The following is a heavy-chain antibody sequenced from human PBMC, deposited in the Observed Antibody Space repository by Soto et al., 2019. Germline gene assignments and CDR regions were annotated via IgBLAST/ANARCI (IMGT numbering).Heavy chain of an antibody. CDR3: AKGWGGYFDH. CDR1: GFPFSSYA. J-gene: IGHJ4*01. V-gene: IGHV3-23*05. D-gene: IGHD3-16*01. CDR2: IEISARAT. Sequence: EVQLLESGGGLVRPGESLRLSCIASGFPFSSYAMIWVRQAPGKGPEWVSCIEISARATYYADPVKGRFTISRDDSKNALYLQMNSLRAEDTAVYFCAKGWGGYFDHWGQGSLVTVSS.